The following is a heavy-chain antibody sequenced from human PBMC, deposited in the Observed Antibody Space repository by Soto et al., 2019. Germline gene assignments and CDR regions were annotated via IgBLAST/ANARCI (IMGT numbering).Heavy chain of an antibody. CDR3: ARRSWSVEDFDY. J-gene: IGHJ4*02. D-gene: IGHD6-13*01. V-gene: IGHV1-8*01. Sequence: ASVKVSCKASGYTFTSYDINWVRQATGQGLEWMGWMNPNSGNTGYAQKFQGRVTMTRNTSISTAYMELSSLRSEDTAVYYCARRSWSVEDFDYWGQGTLVTVSS. CDR2: MNPNSGNT. CDR1: GYTFTSYD.